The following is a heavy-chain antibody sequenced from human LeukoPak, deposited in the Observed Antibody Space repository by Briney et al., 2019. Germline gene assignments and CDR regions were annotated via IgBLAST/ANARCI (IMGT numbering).Heavy chain of an antibody. CDR2: IYYSGST. Sequence: PSETASLTCTVSGGSISSYYWSWVRQPPGKGLEWIGYIYYSGSTNYNPSLKSRVTISVDTSKNQFSLKLSSVTAADTAVYYCARAVPYYDSSGYYYIFDYWGQGTLVTVSS. CDR1: GGSISSYY. V-gene: IGHV4-59*01. CDR3: ARAVPYYDSSGYYYIFDY. D-gene: IGHD3-22*01. J-gene: IGHJ4*02.